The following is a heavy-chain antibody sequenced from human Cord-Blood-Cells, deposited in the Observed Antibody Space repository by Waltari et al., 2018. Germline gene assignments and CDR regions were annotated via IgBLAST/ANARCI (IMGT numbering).Heavy chain of an antibody. J-gene: IGHJ4*02. V-gene: IGHV1-8*01. CDR1: GHTFTSCY. Sequence: QVQLVQSGADVKKPGASVQVSCKASGHTFTSCYIQWVRQATGQGLEGMGRMNPNSGNTGDAQKFQGRGTMTRNTSISTAYMELSSLRSENTAVYYCATGSSSSDYWGQGTLVTVSS. CDR3: ATGSSSSDY. CDR2: MNPNSGNT. D-gene: IGHD6-6*01.